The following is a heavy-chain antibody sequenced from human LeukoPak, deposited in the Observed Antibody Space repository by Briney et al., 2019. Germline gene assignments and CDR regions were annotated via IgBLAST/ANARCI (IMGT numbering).Heavy chain of an antibody. D-gene: IGHD4-17*01. V-gene: IGHV3-9*01. CDR1: GFTFDDYA. J-gene: IGHJ4*02. Sequence: GRSLRLSCAASGFTFDDYAMHWVRQAPGKGLEWVSGIGWNSGSIGYADSVKGRFTISRDNAKNSLYLQMNSLRAEDTALYYCAKEAQEPTGDYWGQGTLVTVSS. CDR2: IGWNSGSI. CDR3: AKEAQEPTGDY.